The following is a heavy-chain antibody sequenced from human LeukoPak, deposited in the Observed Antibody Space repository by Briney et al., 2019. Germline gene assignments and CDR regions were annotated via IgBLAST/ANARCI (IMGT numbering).Heavy chain of an antibody. CDR1: GYSISSGYY. CDR2: IYHSGST. Sequence: SETLSLTCAVSGYSISSGYYWGWIRQPPGKGLEWIGSIYHSGSTYYNPSLKSRVTISVDTSKNQFSLKLSSVTAADTAVYYCAGDDSDYGDDDRFDPWGQGTLVTVSS. V-gene: IGHV4-38-2*02. J-gene: IGHJ5*02. D-gene: IGHD4-17*01. CDR3: AGDDSDYGDDDRFDP.